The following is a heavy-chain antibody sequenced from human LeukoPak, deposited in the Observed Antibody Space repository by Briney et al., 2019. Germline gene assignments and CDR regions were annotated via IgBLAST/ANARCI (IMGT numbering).Heavy chain of an antibody. CDR3: AKTLSWYDSRGYSDY. CDR2: ISSSGSTK. J-gene: IGHJ4*02. Sequence: PGGSLRLSCAGSGSTFSSYEINWVRQAPGKGLEWVSYISSSGSTKYYADSVKGRFTISRDNSKNTLYLQMNSLRTDDTAVYYCAKTLSWYDSRGYSDYWGQGTLVTVSS. D-gene: IGHD3-22*01. V-gene: IGHV3-48*03. CDR1: GSTFSSYE.